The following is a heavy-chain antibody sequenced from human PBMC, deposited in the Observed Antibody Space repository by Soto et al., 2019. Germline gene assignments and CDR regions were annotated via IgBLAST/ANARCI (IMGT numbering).Heavy chain of an antibody. CDR3: ARSDRGVWFGVMGSYYYYGMDV. CDR1: GYSFTSYW. Sequence: PGESLKISCKGSGYSFTSYWIGWVRQMPGKGLEWMGIIYPGDSDTRYSPSFQGQVTISADKSISTAYLQWSSLKASDTAMYYCARSDRGVWFGVMGSYYYYGMDVWGQGTTVTVSS. J-gene: IGHJ6*02. CDR2: IYPGDSDT. D-gene: IGHD3-10*01. V-gene: IGHV5-51*01.